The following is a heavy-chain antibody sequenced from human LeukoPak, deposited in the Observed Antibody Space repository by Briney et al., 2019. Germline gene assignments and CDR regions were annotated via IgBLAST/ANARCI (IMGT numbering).Heavy chain of an antibody. Sequence: PGGSLRLSCAASGFTFSSCWMSWVRQAPGKGLEWVANIKEDGSEMYYVDSVKGRFTISRDNAKNSLYLQMNSLRAEDTAVYYCARGAAAAGTALSDYWGQGTLVTVSS. CDR3: ARGAAAAGTALSDY. CDR1: GFTFSSCW. CDR2: IKEDGSEM. J-gene: IGHJ4*02. V-gene: IGHV3-7*04. D-gene: IGHD6-13*01.